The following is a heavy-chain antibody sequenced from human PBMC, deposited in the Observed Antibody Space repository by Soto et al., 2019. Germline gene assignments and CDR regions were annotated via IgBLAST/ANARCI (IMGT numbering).Heavy chain of an antibody. J-gene: IGHJ4*02. CDR3: ARDFFGAYGGY. V-gene: IGHV3-66*01. CDR2: IYSAGST. CDR1: GFTVSTNY. D-gene: IGHD3-10*01. Sequence: EVQLVESGGGLVQPGGSLRLSCAASGFTVSTNYMSWVRQAPGKGLEWVSVIYSAGSTSYADSVKGRFTISRDNSKNTQYLQMNSLRADDTGVYYCARDFFGAYGGYWGQGTLGTVSS.